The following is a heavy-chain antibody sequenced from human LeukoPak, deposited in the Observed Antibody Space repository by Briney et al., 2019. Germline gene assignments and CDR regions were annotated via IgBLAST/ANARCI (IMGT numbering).Heavy chain of an antibody. CDR3: ARAIRYCSGGSCYSAFDY. Sequence: GGSLRLSCAASGFTFSSYGMHWVRQAPGKGLEWVAVISYDGSNKYYADSVKGRFTISRDNSKNTLYVQMNSLRAEDTAVYYCARAIRYCSGGSCYSAFDYWGQGTLVTVSS. V-gene: IGHV3-30*03. CDR2: ISYDGSNK. J-gene: IGHJ4*02. D-gene: IGHD2-15*01. CDR1: GFTFSSYG.